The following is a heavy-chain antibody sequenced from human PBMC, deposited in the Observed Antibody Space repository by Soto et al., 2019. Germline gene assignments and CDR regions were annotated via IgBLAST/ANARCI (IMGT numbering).Heavy chain of an antibody. J-gene: IGHJ4*01. CDR1: GGSFSAYY. CDR3: ALGIDGDYWAFEY. CDR2: VSQSGST. Sequence: QVQLQQWGAGLLKPSETLSLTCAVYGGSFSAYYWSWIRQPPGKGLEWNGDVSQSGSTDYNPSLKSRVTMSVDTSNKQFSLKLSSVTAADTAVYYGALGIDGDYWAFEYWGHGTLVTVSS. V-gene: IGHV4-34*01. D-gene: IGHD4-17*01.